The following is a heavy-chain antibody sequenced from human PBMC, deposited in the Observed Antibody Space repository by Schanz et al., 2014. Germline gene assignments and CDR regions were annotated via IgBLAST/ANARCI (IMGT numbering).Heavy chain of an antibody. Sequence: EVQLLESGGGLVRPGGSLRLSCAASGFTFSSYTMNWVRQAPGKGLEWVSAISGSGGSTVYADSVKGRFTISRDNSNNTVFLQMNSLRTEDTAIYYCAKDQGYYGSGSYSYFDYWGQG. CDR1: GFTFSSYT. J-gene: IGHJ4*02. CDR3: AKDQGYYGSGSYSYFDY. CDR2: ISGSGGST. D-gene: IGHD3-10*01. V-gene: IGHV3-23*01.